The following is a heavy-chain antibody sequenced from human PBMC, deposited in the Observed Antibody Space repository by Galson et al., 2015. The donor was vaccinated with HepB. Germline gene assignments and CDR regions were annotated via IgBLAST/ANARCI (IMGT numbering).Heavy chain of an antibody. V-gene: IGHV3-74*01. CDR2: IQRDGVTT. D-gene: IGHD3-10*01. CDR1: GFTFSDYA. Sequence: SLRLSCAVSGFTFSDYAMHWVRQVPGKGRLWVSRIQRDGVTTKYADTVRGRFATSRDNAKNTLYLQMTSLRAEDTAVYYCTRGLHGSGSFSDWGQGTLVTVSS. CDR3: TRGLHGSGSFSD. J-gene: IGHJ1*01.